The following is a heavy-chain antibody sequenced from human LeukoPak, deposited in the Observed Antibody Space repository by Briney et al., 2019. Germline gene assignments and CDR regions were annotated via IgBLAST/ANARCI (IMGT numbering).Heavy chain of an antibody. CDR2: ISAYNGST. CDR1: DFSFTSYG. V-gene: IGHV1-18*01. CDR3: ARDLTSNVAVTEYHYYAMDV. J-gene: IGHJ6*02. D-gene: IGHD6-19*01. Sequence: GASVKVSCKASDFSFTSYGMSWVRQAPGQGLEWMGWISAYNGSTKYAQKLQGRVTMTTDTSTGTAYMESRSLRPDDTAVYYCARDLTSNVAVTEYHYYAMDVWGQGTTVTVSS.